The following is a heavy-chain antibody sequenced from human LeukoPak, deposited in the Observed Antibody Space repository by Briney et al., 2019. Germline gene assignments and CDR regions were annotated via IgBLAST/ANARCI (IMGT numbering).Heavy chain of an antibody. V-gene: IGHV3-30*02. J-gene: IGHJ4*02. CDR1: GFTFSSYG. CDR3: AKEGHDILTGYYEDYYYFDY. Sequence: PGGSLRLSCAASGFTFSSYGMHWVRQAPGKGLEWVAYIQYDGSNEQYAHSVKGRFRISRDSSKNILYLQMNSLRAEDTAVYYCAKEGHDILTGYYEDYYYFDYWGQGTLVTVSS. D-gene: IGHD3-9*01. CDR2: IQYDGSNE.